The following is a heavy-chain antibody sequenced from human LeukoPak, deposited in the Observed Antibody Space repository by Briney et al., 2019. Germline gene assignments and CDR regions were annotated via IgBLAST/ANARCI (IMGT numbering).Heavy chain of an antibody. D-gene: IGHD6-13*01. J-gene: IGHJ4*02. Sequence: GGSLRLSCAASGFTFSSYSMNWVRQAPGKGLEWASSISSSSSYIYYADSVKGRFTISRDNAKNSLYLQMNSLRAEDTAVYYCARGRIAAAGTPYADYWGQGTLVTVSS. V-gene: IGHV3-21*01. CDR2: ISSSSSYI. CDR3: ARGRIAAAGTPYADY. CDR1: GFTFSSYS.